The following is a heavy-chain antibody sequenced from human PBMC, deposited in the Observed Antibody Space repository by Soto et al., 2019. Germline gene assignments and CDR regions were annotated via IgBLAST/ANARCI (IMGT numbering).Heavy chain of an antibody. CDR2: ITRSGGRP. J-gene: IGHJ4*02. CDR3: AKARCTTSDCYVPDY. D-gene: IGHD2-8*01. V-gene: IGHV3-23*01. Sequence: GGSLRLSCVASGFSFSSFTMAWVRQAPGKGLEWVSAITRSGGRPSYADSVQGRSSISRDNPSNTLYLQMNSLRGGDTAVYYCAKARCTTSDCYVPDYWGQGTLVTVSS. CDR1: GFSFSSFT.